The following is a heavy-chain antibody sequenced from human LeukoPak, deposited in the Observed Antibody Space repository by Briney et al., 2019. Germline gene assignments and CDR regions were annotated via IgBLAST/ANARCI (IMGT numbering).Heavy chain of an antibody. D-gene: IGHD3-9*01. J-gene: IGHJ6*02. CDR3: AREGYFDWLRYGMDV. V-gene: IGHV4-4*07. CDR1: GGSISSYY. CDR2: MYTSGST. Sequence: KPSETLSLTCTVSGGSISSYYWSWIRQPAGKGLEWIGRMYTSGSTNYNPSLKSRVTMSVDTSNNQFPLKLSSVTAADTAVYYCAREGYFDWLRYGMDVWGQGTTVTVSS.